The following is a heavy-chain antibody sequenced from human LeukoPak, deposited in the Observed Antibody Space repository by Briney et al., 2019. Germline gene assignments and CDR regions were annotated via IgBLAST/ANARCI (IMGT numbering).Heavy chain of an antibody. V-gene: IGHV3-11*05. Sequence: PGGSLRLSCAASGFTFSDYYMSWIRQAPGKGLEWVSYISSSSSYTNYADSVKGRFTISRDNAKNSLYLQMNSMRAEDTAVYYCARDGSGSSIVADYWGQGTLVTVSS. J-gene: IGHJ4*02. CDR2: ISSSSSYT. CDR3: ARDGSGSSIVADY. CDR1: GFTFSDYY. D-gene: IGHD1-26*01.